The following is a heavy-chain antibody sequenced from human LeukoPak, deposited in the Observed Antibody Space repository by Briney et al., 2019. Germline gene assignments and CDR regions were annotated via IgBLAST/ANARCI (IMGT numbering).Heavy chain of an antibody. J-gene: IGHJ4*02. V-gene: IGHV4-31*03. CDR2: IYYSGST. CDR1: GGSISSGGYY. CDR3: ARGSRWVVPAAIDY. D-gene: IGHD2-2*01. Sequence: SETLSLTCTVSGGSISSGGYYWSWIRQHPGKGLEWIGYIYYSGSTYYDPSLKSRVTISVDTSKNQFSLKLSSVTAADTAVYYCARGSRWVVPAAIDYWGQGTLVTVSS.